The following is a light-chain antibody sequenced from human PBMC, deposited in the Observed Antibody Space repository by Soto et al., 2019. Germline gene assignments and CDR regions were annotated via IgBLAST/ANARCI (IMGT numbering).Light chain of an antibody. Sequence: QPVVTQPPSVSGAPGQRVTISCTGSSSNIGAGYDVHWYQQLPGTAPKLLIYGNSNRPSGVPDRLSGSKSGTSASLAITGLQAEDEADYYCQSYDSSLSGWVFGGGTKLTVL. CDR3: QSYDSSLSGWV. J-gene: IGLJ3*02. CDR2: GNS. CDR1: SSNIGAGYD. V-gene: IGLV1-40*01.